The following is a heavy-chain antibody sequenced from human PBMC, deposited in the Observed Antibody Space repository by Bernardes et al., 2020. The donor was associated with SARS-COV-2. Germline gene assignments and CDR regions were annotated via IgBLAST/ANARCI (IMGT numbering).Heavy chain of an antibody. V-gene: IGHV4-34*01. J-gene: IGHJ6*02. D-gene: IGHD3-16*01. CDR2: INHSGST. CDR3: ARGNYDYVWGSYFSGMDV. Sequence: SETLSLTCAVYGGSFSGYYWSWIRQPPGKGLEWIGEINHSGSTNYNPSLKSRVTISVDTSKNQFSLKLSSVTAADTAVYYCARGNYDYVWGSYFSGMDVWGQGTTVTVSS. CDR1: GGSFSGYY.